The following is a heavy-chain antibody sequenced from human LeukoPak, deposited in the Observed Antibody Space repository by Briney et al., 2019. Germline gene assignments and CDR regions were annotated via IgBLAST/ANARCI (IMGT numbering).Heavy chain of an antibody. V-gene: IGHV4-39*01. CDR3: ASITMVRGEDY. CDR2: IYYSGST. CDR1: GGSISSSNW. D-gene: IGHD3-10*01. J-gene: IGHJ4*02. Sequence: SETLSLTCAVSGGSISSSNWWSWVRQPPGKGLEWIGSIYYSGSTYYNPSLKSRVTISVDTSKNQFSLKLSSVTAADTAVYYCASITMVRGEDYWGQGTLVTVSS.